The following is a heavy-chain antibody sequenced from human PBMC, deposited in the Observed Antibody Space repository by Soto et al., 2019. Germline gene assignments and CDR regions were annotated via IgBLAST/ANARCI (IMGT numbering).Heavy chain of an antibody. J-gene: IGHJ3*02. Sequence: SETLSLTCTVSGGSISSYCWSWIRQPAGKGLEWIGRIYTSGSTNYNPSLKSRVTMSVDTPKNQFSLKLSSVTAADTAVYYCARDTGYSDAFDIWGQGTMVTVSS. CDR2: IYTSGST. CDR1: GGSISSYC. V-gene: IGHV4-4*07. D-gene: IGHD3-22*01. CDR3: ARDTGYSDAFDI.